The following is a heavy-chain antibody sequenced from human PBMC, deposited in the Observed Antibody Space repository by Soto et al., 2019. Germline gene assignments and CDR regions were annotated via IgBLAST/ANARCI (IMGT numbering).Heavy chain of an antibody. CDR3: ARDYGDYDFRPPRYGMDV. CDR2: IWYDGSNK. D-gene: IGHD4-17*01. J-gene: IGHJ6*02. CDR1: GFTFSSYG. V-gene: IGHV3-33*01. Sequence: PGGSLRLSCAASGFTFSSYGMHWVRQAPGKGLEWVAVIWYDGSNKYYADSVKGRFTISRDNSKNTLYLQMNSLRAEDTAVYYCARDYGDYDFRPPRYGMDVWGQGTTVTVSS.